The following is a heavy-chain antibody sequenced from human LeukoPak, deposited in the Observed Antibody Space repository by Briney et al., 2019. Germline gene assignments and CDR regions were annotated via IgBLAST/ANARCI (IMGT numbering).Heavy chain of an antibody. D-gene: IGHD6-6*01. V-gene: IGHV3-23*01. CDR1: GFTFSNYA. CDR2: FSGSGGNT. J-gene: IGHJ1*01. CDR3: AKGGYSSSIGYFHH. Sequence: PGGSLRLSCAASGFTFSNYAMSWVRQAPGKGLEWVSAFSGSGGNTDYADSVKGRFTISRDNSKNTLHLQMNGLRADDTAVYYCAKGGYSSSIGYFHHWGQGTLVTVSS.